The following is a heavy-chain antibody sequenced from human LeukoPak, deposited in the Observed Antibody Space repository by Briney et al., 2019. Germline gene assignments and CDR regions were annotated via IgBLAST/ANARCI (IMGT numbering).Heavy chain of an antibody. CDR3: ARAGGHDAFDI. Sequence: SETLSLTCTVSGGSISSYYWSWIRQPPGKGLEWIGYIYYSGSTNYNPSLKSRVTISVDTSKNQFSLKLSSVTAADTAVYYCARAGGHDAFDIWGQGTMVTVSS. D-gene: IGHD3-10*01. V-gene: IGHV4-59*01. CDR1: GGSISSYY. J-gene: IGHJ3*02. CDR2: IYYSGST.